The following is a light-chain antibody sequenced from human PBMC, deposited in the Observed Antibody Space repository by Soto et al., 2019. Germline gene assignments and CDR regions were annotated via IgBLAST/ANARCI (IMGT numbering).Light chain of an antibody. J-gene: IGKJ3*01. CDR3: QQYNSDSS. V-gene: IGKV1-5*03. CDR2: KAS. CDR1: QSIGSR. Sequence: DIQMTQSPPTLSASVGDRVTITCRASQSIGSRLAWYQQKPGRAPNLLIYKASSLERGVPSRFSGSGSGTGFTLTISSLQPDDFATYYCQQYNSDSSFGPGTKVDIK.